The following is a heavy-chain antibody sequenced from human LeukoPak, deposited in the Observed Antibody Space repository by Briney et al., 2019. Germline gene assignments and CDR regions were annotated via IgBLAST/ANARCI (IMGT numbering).Heavy chain of an antibody. CDR2: ISPNTGAT. V-gene: IGHV1-2*02. J-gene: IGHJ4*02. Sequence: ASVRVSCKPSGYTFTGYYMHWVRQAPGQGLEWMGWISPNTGATMYAQKFQGRVTLTRDTSIDTGCMELSSLRSDDTAVYYCARDRVGSGWPRPYYFEFWGQGSLVSVSS. CDR1: GYTFTGYY. CDR3: ARDRVGSGWPRPYYFEF. D-gene: IGHD6-19*01.